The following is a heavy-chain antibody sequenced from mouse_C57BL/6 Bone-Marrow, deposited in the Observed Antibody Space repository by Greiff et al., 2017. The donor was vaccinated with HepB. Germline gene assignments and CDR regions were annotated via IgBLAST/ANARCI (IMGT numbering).Heavy chain of an antibody. CDR1: GYAFTNYL. D-gene: IGHD1-1*01. CDR3: ASKGDDYGSSYDYFDY. CDR2: INPGSGGT. V-gene: IGHV1-54*01. J-gene: IGHJ2*01. Sequence: QVQLQQSGAELVRPGTSVKVSCKASGYAFTNYLIEWVKQRPGQGLEWIGVINPGSGGTNYNEKFKGKATLTADKSSSTAYMQLSSLTSEDSAVYFCASKGDDYGSSYDYFDYWGQGTTLTVSS.